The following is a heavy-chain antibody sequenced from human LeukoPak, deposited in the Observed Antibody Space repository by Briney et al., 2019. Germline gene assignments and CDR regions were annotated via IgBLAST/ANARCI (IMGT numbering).Heavy chain of an antibody. CDR1: GGSFSGYY. D-gene: IGHD3-10*01. J-gene: IGHJ4*02. CDR2: INHSGST. CDR3: ARHNYYGSGSYRFDY. Sequence: SETLSLTCAVYGGSFSGYYWSWIRQPPGKGLEWIGEINHSGSTNYNPSLKSRVTISVDTSKNQFSLKLSSVTAADTAVYYCARHNYYGSGSYRFDYWGQGTLVTVSS. V-gene: IGHV4-34*01.